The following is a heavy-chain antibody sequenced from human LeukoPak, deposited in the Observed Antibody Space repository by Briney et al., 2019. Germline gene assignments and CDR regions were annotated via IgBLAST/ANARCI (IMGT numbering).Heavy chain of an antibody. CDR2: INHSGST. D-gene: IGHD3-9*01. CDR3: ARGPPYYDILTGYSPRWFDP. V-gene: IGHV4-34*01. J-gene: IGHJ5*02. Sequence: PSETLSLTCTVSGGSISSYYWSWIRQPPGKGLEWIGEINHSGSTNYNPSLKSRVTISVDTSKNQFSLKLSSVTAADTAVYYCARGPPYYDILTGYSPRWFDPWGQGTLVTVSS. CDR1: GGSISSYY.